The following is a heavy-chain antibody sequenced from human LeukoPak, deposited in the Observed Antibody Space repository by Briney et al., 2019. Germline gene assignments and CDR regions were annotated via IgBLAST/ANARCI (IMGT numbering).Heavy chain of an antibody. D-gene: IGHD1-26*01. Sequence: PSETLSLTCTVSGGSISSYYWSWIRQPPGKGLEWIGYIYYSGSTNYNPSLKSRVTISVDTSKNQFSLKLSSVTAADTAVYYCARERIVGATMGWFDPWGQGTLVTVSS. CDR2: IYYSGST. CDR3: ARERIVGATMGWFDP. J-gene: IGHJ5*02. V-gene: IGHV4-59*01. CDR1: GGSISSYY.